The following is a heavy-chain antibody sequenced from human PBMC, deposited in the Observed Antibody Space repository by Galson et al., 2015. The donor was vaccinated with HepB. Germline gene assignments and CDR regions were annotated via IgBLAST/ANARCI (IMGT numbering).Heavy chain of an antibody. J-gene: IGHJ1*01. CDR1: GFTFSSYA. CDR3: ARVGLRYSSHAEYFQH. V-gene: IGHV3-30*04. Sequence: SLRLSCAASGFTFSSYAMHWVRQAPGKGLEWVAVISYDGSNKYYADSVKGRFTISRDNSKNTLYLQTNSLRAEDTAVYYCARVGLRYSSHAEYFQHWGQGTLVTVSS. D-gene: IGHD6-13*01. CDR2: ISYDGSNK.